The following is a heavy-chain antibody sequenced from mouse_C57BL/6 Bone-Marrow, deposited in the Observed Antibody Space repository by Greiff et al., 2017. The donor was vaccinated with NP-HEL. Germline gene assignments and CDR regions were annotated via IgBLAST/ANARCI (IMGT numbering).Heavy chain of an antibody. CDR2: ILPGSGST. V-gene: IGHV1-9*01. J-gene: IGHJ4*01. CDR3: ARRDYAMDY. CDR1: GYTFTGYW. Sequence: QVQLKESGAELMKPGASVKLSCKATGYTFTGYWIEWVKQRPGHGLEWIGEILPGSGSTNYNEKFKSKATLTVDTSSSTAYMQLSSLTSEDSAVYYCARRDYAMDYWGQGTSVTVSS.